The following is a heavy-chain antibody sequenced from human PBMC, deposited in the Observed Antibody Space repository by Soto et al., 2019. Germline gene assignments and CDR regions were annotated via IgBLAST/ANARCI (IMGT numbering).Heavy chain of an antibody. CDR3: ARDLTGSVFDS. J-gene: IGHJ4*02. CDR2: INGDGSIT. Sequence: LRLSCVASGFTFSSSWMHWVRQVPGKGLVGVSRINGDGSITTYADSVKGRFTISRDNAKNTLYLQMNSLRADDTAVYYCARDLTGSVFDSWGQGTLVTVSS. V-gene: IGHV3-74*01. CDR1: GFTFSSSW. D-gene: IGHD7-27*01.